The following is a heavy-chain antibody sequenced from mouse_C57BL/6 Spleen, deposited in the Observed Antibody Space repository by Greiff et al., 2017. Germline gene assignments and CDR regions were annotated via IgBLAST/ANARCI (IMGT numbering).Heavy chain of an antibody. D-gene: IGHD3-2*02. CDR1: GYTFTSYW. V-gene: IGHV1-50*01. J-gene: IGHJ4*01. CDR3: ARTTAQGDYAMDY. CDR2: IDPSDSYT. Sequence: QVQLKQPGAELVKPGASVKLSCKASGYTFTSYWMQWVKQRPGQGLEWIGEIDPSDSYTNYNQKFKGKATLTVDTSSSTAYMQLSSLTSEDSAVYYCARTTAQGDYAMDYWGQGTSVTVSS.